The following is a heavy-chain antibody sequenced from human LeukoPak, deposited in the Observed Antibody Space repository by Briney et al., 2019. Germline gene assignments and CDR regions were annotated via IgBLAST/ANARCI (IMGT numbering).Heavy chain of an antibody. CDR3: GRDKKRTSSGYDY. V-gene: IGHV1-2*02. J-gene: IGHJ4*02. CDR2: INPNSGGT. CDR1: GYTFTGYY. Sequence: ASVKVSCKASGYTFTGYYMHWVRQAPGQGLEWMGWINPNSGGTNYAQKFQGRVTMTRDTSISTAYMELSRLRSDDTAVYYCGRDKKRTSSGYDYWGQGTLVTVSS. D-gene: IGHD6-19*01.